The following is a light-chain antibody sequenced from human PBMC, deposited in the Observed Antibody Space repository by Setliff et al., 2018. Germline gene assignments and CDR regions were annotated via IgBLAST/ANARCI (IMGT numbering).Light chain of an antibody. CDR2: EVT. J-gene: IGLJ3*02. V-gene: IGLV2-14*01. Sequence: QSVLTQPASVSGSPGQSITISCTGTSSDIGVYNHVSWYQQHPGKAPKLMIYEVTNRPSGVSNRFSGSKSGNTASLTISGLQAEDEADYYCSSYTSSSTWVFGGGT. CDR3: SSYTSSSTWV. CDR1: SSDIGVYNH.